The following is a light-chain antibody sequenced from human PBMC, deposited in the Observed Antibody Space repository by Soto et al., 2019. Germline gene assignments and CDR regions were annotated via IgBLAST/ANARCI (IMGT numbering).Light chain of an antibody. V-gene: IGLV1-40*01. CDR1: SSNIGADYD. Sequence: QSVLTQPPSVSGAPGQRVTISCTGSSSNIGADYDVHWYQQRPGTAPKLLIFGNINRPSGVPDRFSGSKSGTSASLAITGLQAEDEADYYCCSYAGSSTWVFGGGTKLTVL. J-gene: IGLJ3*02. CDR2: GNI. CDR3: CSYAGSSTWV.